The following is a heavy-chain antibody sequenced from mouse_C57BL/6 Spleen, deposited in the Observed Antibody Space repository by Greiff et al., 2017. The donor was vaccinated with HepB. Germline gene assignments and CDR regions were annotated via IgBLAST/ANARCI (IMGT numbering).Heavy chain of an antibody. J-gene: IGHJ1*03. CDR1: GFTFSSYT. CDR3: ARPPPDSNYDWYFDV. Sequence: EVMLVESGGGLVKPGGSLKLSCAASGFTFSSYTMSWVRQTPEKRLEWVATISGGGGNTYYPDSVKGRFTITRDNAKNPPYLQMSSLRSEDTALFYCARPPPDSNYDWYFDVWGTGTTVTVSS. CDR2: ISGGGGNT. D-gene: IGHD2-5*01. V-gene: IGHV5-9*01.